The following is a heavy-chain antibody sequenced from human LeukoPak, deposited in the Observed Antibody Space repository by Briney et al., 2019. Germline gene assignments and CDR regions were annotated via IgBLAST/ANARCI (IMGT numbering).Heavy chain of an antibody. J-gene: IGHJ3*02. CDR2: ISYDGSNK. D-gene: IGHD6-19*01. Sequence: GGFLRLSCAASGFTFSSYAMHWVRQAPGKGLEWVAVISYDGSNKYYADSVKGRFTISRDNSKNTLYLQMNSLRAEDTAVYYCARAYSSGSLYDAFDIWGQGTMVTVSS. V-gene: IGHV3-30*04. CDR1: GFTFSSYA. CDR3: ARAYSSGSLYDAFDI.